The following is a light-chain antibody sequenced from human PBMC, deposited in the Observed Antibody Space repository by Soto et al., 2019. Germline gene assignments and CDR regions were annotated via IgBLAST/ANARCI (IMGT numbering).Light chain of an antibody. CDR1: QSVSGY. CDR3: QQCSKWPPK. CDR2: DAS. J-gene: IGKJ1*01. V-gene: IGKV3-11*01. Sequence: EIVLTQSPATLSLSPGERATLSCRASQSVSGYLAWYQQKPGQAPRLLIYDASNRATGIPARFSGSGSGTDFTPTISSLEPEDFAVYYCQQCSKWPPKFGQGTKVDIK.